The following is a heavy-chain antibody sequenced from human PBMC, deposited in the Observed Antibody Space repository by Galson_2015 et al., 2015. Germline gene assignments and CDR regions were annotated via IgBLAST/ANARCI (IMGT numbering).Heavy chain of an antibody. V-gene: IGHV3-64D*08. Sequence: SLRLSCATSGFTFSKTPMYWVRQAPGKGLEYISAINKNGAYIFYSDSVKGRFTISRDDSKNTLFLQMSSLRPEDTAVYYCVKSDYYYESDRYDGFDYWGQGTLVTVSS. D-gene: IGHD3-22*01. J-gene: IGHJ4*02. CDR2: INKNGAYI. CDR3: VKSDYYYESDRYDGFDY. CDR1: GFTFSKTP.